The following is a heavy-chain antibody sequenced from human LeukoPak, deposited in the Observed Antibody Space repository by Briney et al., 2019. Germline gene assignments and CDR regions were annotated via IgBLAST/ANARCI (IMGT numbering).Heavy chain of an antibody. J-gene: IGHJ5*02. CDR2: IYTSGST. D-gene: IGHD3-9*01. CDR1: GGSISSGSYY. V-gene: IGHV4-61*02. Sequence: SETLSLTCSVSGGSISSGSYYWSWIRQPAGKGLEWIGRIYTSGSTNYNLSLKSRVTISVDTSKNQFSLKLSSVTAADTAVYYCARGDYDILTGYLNWFDPWGQGTLVTVSS. CDR3: ARGDYDILTGYLNWFDP.